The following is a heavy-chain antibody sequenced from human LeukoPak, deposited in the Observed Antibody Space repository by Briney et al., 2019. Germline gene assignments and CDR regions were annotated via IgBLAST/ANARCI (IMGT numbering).Heavy chain of an antibody. Sequence: PGGSLRLSCAASGFTVSSSYMSWVRQAPGKGLEWVSVIYPNGDAYYADSLKGRFTISRDTSKNTMYLQMNSLSAEDTAVYYCASAYYGDYGGYWGQGTLVTVSA. CDR2: IYPNGDA. CDR1: GFTVSSSY. V-gene: IGHV3-66*01. CDR3: ASAYYGDYGGY. D-gene: IGHD4-17*01. J-gene: IGHJ4*02.